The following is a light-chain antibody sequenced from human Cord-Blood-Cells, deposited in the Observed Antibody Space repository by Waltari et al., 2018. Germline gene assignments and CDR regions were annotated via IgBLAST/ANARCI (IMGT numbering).Light chain of an antibody. V-gene: IGKV1-9*01. J-gene: IGKJ4*01. CDR2: AAS. CDR3: QPLNSYPPT. Sequence: DIQLTQSPSFLSASVGDRVTITCRASQGISSYLAWYQQKPGKAPNILIYAASTLQSGVPSRFSGSLSVTAFTLTISSLQPEDVATYYCQPLNSYPPTFGVGTKVEIK. CDR1: QGISSY.